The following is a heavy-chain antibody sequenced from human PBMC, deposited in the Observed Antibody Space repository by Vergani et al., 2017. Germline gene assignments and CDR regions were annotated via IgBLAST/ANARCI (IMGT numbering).Heavy chain of an antibody. CDR1: GFTFRSYA. D-gene: IGHD4-17*01. J-gene: IGHJ4*02. CDR2: ISGSGGST. CDR3: AKDPAQTVTTDY. Sequence: EVQLLESGGGLVQPGGSLRLSCAASGFTFRSYAMSWVRQAPGKGLEWVSAISGSGGSTYYADSVKGRFTISRDNSKNTLYLQMNSLRAEDTAVYYCAKDPAQTVTTDYWGQGTLVTVSS. V-gene: IGHV3-23*01.